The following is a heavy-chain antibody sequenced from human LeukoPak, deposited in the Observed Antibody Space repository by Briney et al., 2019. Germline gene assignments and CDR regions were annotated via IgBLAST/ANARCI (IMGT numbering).Heavy chain of an antibody. CDR3: AKVSLHDYVRGSLSDFDY. D-gene: IGHD3-16*01. CDR1: GFTFSSYA. J-gene: IGHJ4*02. Sequence: GGSLRLSCAASGFTFSSYAMSWVRQAPGKGLEWVSAISGSGGSTHYADSVKGRFTISRDNSKNTLYLQMNSLRAEDTAVYYCAKVSLHDYVRGSLSDFDYWGQGTLVTVSS. CDR2: ISGSGGST. V-gene: IGHV3-23*01.